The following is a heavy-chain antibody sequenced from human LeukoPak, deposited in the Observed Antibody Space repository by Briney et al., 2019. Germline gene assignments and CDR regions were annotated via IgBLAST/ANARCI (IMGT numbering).Heavy chain of an antibody. J-gene: IGHJ6*03. V-gene: IGHV3-73*01. CDR2: IRGKANSYAT. CDR3: TSRLTSHYYYMDV. Sequence: GGSLRLSCAASGFTFSGSAMHWVRQASGKGLEWVGRIRGKANSYATEYGASVIGRFTISRDDSKNTAYLQMNSLKTEDTAVYYCTSRLTSHYYYMDVWGKGTTVTVSS. CDR1: GFTFSGSA. D-gene: IGHD4/OR15-4a*01.